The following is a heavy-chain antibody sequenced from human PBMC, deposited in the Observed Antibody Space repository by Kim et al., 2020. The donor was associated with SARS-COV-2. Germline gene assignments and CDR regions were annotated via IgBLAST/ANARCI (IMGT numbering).Heavy chain of an antibody. Sequence: AASVKSRFVISMDDSKHSLYPQMNSLNTEYTAVYYCARARGSGSRDFDYWGQGTLVTVSS. J-gene: IGHJ4*02. V-gene: IGHV3-72*01. D-gene: IGHD1-26*01. CDR3: ARARGSGSRDFDY.